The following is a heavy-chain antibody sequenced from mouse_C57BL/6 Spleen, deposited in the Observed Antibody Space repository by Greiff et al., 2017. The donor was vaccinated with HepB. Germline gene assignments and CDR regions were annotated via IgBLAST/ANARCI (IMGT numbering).Heavy chain of an antibody. V-gene: IGHV1-63*01. J-gene: IGHJ3*01. CDR1: GYTFTNYW. CDR2: IYPGGGYT. CDR3: ARRDYDYEGFAY. Sequence: QVQLQQSGAELVRPGTSVKMSCKASGYTFTNYWIGWAKQRPGHGLEWIGDIYPGGGYTNYNEKFKGKATMTADKSSSTAYMQFSSLTSEDSAIYYCARRDYDYEGFAYWGQGTLVTVSA. D-gene: IGHD2-4*01.